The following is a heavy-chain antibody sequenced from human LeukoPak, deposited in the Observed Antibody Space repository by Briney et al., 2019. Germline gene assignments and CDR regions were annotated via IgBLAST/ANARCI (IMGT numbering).Heavy chain of an antibody. CDR2: ISSSSSYI. V-gene: IGHV3-21*01. D-gene: IGHD6-19*01. J-gene: IGHJ4*02. CDR1: GFTFSSYS. CDR3: ARGGYSSGWYLDYFDY. Sequence: GGSLRLSFAASGFTFSSYSMNWVRQAPGKGLEWVSSISSSSSYIYYADSVKGRFTISRDNAKNSLYLQMNSLRAEDTAVYYCARGGYSSGWYLDYFDYWGQGTLVTVSS.